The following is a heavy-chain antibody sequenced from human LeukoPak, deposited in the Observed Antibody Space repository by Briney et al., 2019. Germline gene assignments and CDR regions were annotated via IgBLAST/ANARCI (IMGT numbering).Heavy chain of an antibody. J-gene: IGHJ4*02. Sequence: GGSLRLSCAASGFTFSSYGMSWVRQAPGKGLEWVSAISGSGGRTYYADSVEGRFTISRDNAKNSMYLQMNSLRAEDTAVYYCTRDEVGASTEFDYWGQGTLVTVSS. V-gene: IGHV3-23*01. CDR1: GFTFSSYG. D-gene: IGHD1-26*01. CDR2: ISGSGGRT. CDR3: TRDEVGASTEFDY.